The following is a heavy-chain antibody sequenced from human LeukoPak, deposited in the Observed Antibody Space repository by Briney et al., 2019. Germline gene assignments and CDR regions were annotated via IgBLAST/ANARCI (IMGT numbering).Heavy chain of an antibody. Sequence: GRSLRLSCAASGFTFSSYGMHWVRQAPGKGLEWVAVIWYDGSNKYYGDSVKGRFTISRDNAKNSLYLQMGSLRAEDTAVYYCATDTPETAAFDYWGQGTLVTVSS. CDR2: IWYDGSNK. J-gene: IGHJ4*02. CDR3: ATDTPETAAFDY. V-gene: IGHV3-33*03. D-gene: IGHD1-1*01. CDR1: GFTFSSYG.